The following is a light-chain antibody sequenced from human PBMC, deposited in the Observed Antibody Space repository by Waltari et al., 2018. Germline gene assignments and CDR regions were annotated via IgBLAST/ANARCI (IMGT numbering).Light chain of an antibody. CDR3: QQYNNWPGT. Sequence: ETVMTQSPATLSVSPGERATLSGRASQSVSSGLAWYQQKPGQAPRLLIYGASTRATGIPARFSGSGSGTEFTLTISSLQSEDFAVYYCQQYNNWPGTFGQGTKVEIK. CDR2: GAS. CDR1: QSVSSG. V-gene: IGKV3-15*01. J-gene: IGKJ1*01.